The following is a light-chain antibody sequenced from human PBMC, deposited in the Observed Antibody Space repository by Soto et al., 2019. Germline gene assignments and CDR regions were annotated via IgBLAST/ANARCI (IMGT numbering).Light chain of an antibody. Sequence: DIQMTQSPSSLSASGGDTVIITCRASQNIVSYLSWYQQRPGKPPNLLVYAASSLESWVPSRFSGSGSGTHFTLTISNLQTEDFATYSCQQSHSLPLTFGGGTKVQIK. CDR2: AAS. CDR1: QNIVSY. CDR3: QQSHSLPLT. J-gene: IGKJ4*01. V-gene: IGKV1-39*01.